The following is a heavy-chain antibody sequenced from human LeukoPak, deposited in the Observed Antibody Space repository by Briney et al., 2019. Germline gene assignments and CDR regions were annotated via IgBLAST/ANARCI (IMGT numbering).Heavy chain of an antibody. CDR2: IYSGGDT. V-gene: IGHV3-66*01. CDR1: GFTFSNYY. Sequence: GGSPRLSCAASGFTFSNYYMSWVRQAPGKGLEWVSVIYSGGDTFHADSVKGRFTLSRDNSKNTLYLQMNSLRAEDTAVYYCTRDPDGWGQGTLVTVSS. J-gene: IGHJ4*02. CDR3: TRDPDG.